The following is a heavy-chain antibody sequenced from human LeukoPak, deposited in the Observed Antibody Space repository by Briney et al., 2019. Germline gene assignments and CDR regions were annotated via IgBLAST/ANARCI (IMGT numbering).Heavy chain of an antibody. Sequence: PSETLSLTCTVSGGSIRSYYWGWIRQPPGKGLEWIGSIYYSGSTYYNPSLKSRVTISVDTSKNQFSLKLSSVTAADTAVYYCARLRDWFDPWGQGTLVTVSS. CDR2: IYYSGST. CDR3: ARLRDWFDP. V-gene: IGHV4-39*01. J-gene: IGHJ5*02. CDR1: GGSIRSYY.